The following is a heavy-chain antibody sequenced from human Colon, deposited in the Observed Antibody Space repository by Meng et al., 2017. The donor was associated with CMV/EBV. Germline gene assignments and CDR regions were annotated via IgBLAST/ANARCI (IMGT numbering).Heavy chain of an antibody. CDR3: ARRSSSSWYNY. J-gene: IGHJ4*02. V-gene: IGHV5-51*01. D-gene: IGHD6-13*01. CDR1: GYSFTSYW. CDR2: IYPGDSDT. Sequence: KVSCKRSGYSFTSYWIGWVRQMPGKGLEWMGIIYPGDSDTRYSPSFQGQVTIPADKSISTAYLQWSSLKASDTAMYYCARRSSSSWYNYWGQGTLVTVSS.